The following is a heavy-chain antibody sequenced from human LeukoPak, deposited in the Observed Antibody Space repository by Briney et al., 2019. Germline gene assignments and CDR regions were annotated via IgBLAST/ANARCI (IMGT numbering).Heavy chain of an antibody. J-gene: IGHJ6*02. CDR1: GFTFSSYA. D-gene: IGHD1-26*01. Sequence: PGRSLRLSCAASGFTFSSYAMSWVRQAPGKGLEWVSGINGSGGIRYYADSVKGRFTISRDNSKNTLYLQMNSLKAEDTAVYYCAKGTWDLLPSHYYYGMDVWGQGATVTVSS. CDR3: AKGTWDLLPSHYYYGMDV. CDR2: INGSGGIR. V-gene: IGHV3-23*01.